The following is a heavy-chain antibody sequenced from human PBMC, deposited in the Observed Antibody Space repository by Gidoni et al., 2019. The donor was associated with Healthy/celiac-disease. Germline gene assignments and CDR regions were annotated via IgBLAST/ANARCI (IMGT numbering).Heavy chain of an antibody. CDR2: ISDAGSNK. CDR3: ARALDSGSYFNYYYYGMDV. D-gene: IGHD1-26*01. J-gene: IGHJ6*02. CDR1: GFPFSSYA. V-gene: IGHV3-30-3*01. Sequence: QVQLVESGGGVVQPRRSLSLSCAASGFPFSSYAMHWVRQAPGKGLVWVAVISDAGSNKYYADSVKGRFTISRDNSKNTLYLQMNRLRAEETAVYYCARALDSGSYFNYYYYGMDVWGQGTTVTVSS.